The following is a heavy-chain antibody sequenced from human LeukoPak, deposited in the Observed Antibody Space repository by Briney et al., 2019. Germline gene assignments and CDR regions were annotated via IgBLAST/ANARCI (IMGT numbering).Heavy chain of an antibody. CDR3: ARKGGSVVHYSDY. V-gene: IGHV4-39*01. CDR2: INYSGST. Sequence: SETLSLTCTVSGGSLSSISYCWGWIRHPPGKGLEWIGSINYSGSTYYNTHFKKRVTISVDTSKNQFSLKLSSVTAADTAVYYCARKGGSVVHYSDYWGQGTLVTVSS. J-gene: IGHJ4*02. CDR1: GGSLSSISYC. D-gene: IGHD5-12*01.